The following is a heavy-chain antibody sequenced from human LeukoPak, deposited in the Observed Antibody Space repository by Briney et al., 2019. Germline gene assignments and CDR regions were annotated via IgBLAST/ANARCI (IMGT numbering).Heavy chain of an antibody. CDR2: IKSKTDGGTT. J-gene: IGHJ4*02. V-gene: IGHV3-15*01. D-gene: IGHD3-22*01. Sequence: GGSLRLSCAASGFTFSNAWMSWVRQAPGKRLEWVGRIKSKTDGGTTDYAAPVKGRFTISRDDSKNTLYLQMNSLKTEDTAVYYCTTVHYYDSSGYYDYFDYWGQGTLVTVSS. CDR1: GFTFSNAW. CDR3: TTVHYYDSSGYYDYFDY.